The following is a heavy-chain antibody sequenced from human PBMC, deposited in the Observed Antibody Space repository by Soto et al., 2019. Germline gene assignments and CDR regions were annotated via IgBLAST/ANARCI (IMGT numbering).Heavy chain of an antibody. Sequence: QVQLQESGPGLVKPSETLSLTCTVSGGSISSYYWSWIRQPPGKGLEWIGYIYYSGSTNYNPSLKSRVTTSVDTSTNRCSLKLSSVTAADTAVYYCARELSSSSWSGTNWFDPWGQGTLVTVSS. CDR2: IYYSGST. CDR1: GGSISSYY. V-gene: IGHV4-59*01. CDR3: ARELSSSSWSGTNWFDP. J-gene: IGHJ5*02. D-gene: IGHD6-13*01.